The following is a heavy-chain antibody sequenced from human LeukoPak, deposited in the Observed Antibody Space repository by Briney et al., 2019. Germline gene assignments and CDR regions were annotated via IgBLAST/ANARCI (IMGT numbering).Heavy chain of an antibody. CDR2: IYYSGST. CDR3: ARHASVDGNWPRPLDY. Sequence: SETLSLTCTVSGGSISSSNYYWGWIWQPPGKGLVWIGNIYYSGSTYYKPSLKTRVTISVDTSKNQFSLTLTSVTAADTAVYYCARHASVDGNWPRPLDYWGQGSLVTVSS. CDR1: GGSISSSNYY. D-gene: IGHD6-19*01. V-gene: IGHV4-39*01. J-gene: IGHJ4*02.